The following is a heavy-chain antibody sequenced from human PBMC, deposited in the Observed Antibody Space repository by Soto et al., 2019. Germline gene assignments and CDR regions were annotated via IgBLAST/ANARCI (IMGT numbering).Heavy chain of an antibody. CDR1: GFSLSINGVA. V-gene: IGHV2-5*02. CDR2: IYWDDDQ. CDR3: AHKRDVSRGFKY. Sequence: QITLKESGPTLVKPTQTLTLTCTFSGFSLSINGVAVGWIRQPPGQALEWLALIYWDDDQRYNPSLKNRLTIIKDTSRNQVVLTMTNMHPVDTATYYCAHKRDVSRGFKYWGQGTLVTVSS. J-gene: IGHJ4*02. D-gene: IGHD3-10*01.